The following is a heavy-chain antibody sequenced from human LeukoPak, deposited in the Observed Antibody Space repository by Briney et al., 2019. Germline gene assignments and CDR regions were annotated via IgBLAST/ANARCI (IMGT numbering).Heavy chain of an antibody. J-gene: IGHJ4*02. CDR3: ARSSMFRGVTVDY. CDR2: INSDGSST. Sequence: PGGSLRLSCAASGFTFSSYWMQWVRRAPGKGPVWVSNINSDGSSTNYADSVKGRFTISRDNAKNTLYLQMSSLRAEDTAVYYCARSSMFRGVTVDYWGQGTLVTVSS. CDR1: GFTFSSYW. V-gene: IGHV3-74*01. D-gene: IGHD3-10*01.